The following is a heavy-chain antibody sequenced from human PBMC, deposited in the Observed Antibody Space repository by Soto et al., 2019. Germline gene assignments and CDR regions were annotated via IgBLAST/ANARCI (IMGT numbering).Heavy chain of an antibody. CDR3: ARERGSTSWYYYYYGMDV. Sequence: PSQTLSLTCAISGDSVSSNSAAWNWIRQSPSRGLEWLGRTYYRSKWYNDYAVSVKSRITIKPDTCKNQFSLQLNSVTPEDTAVYFCARERGSTSWYYYYYGMDVWGQVATVTVSS. CDR2: TYYRSKWYN. D-gene: IGHD2-2*01. V-gene: IGHV6-1*01. J-gene: IGHJ6*01. CDR1: GDSVSSNSAA.